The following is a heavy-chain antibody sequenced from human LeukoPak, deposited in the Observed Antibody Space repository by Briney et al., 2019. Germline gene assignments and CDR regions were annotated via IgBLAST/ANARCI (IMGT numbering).Heavy chain of an antibody. CDR3: ARGFRGYSYGQYYYYYYCMDV. D-gene: IGHD5-18*01. CDR2: INHSGST. Sequence: PSETLSLTCAVYGGSFSGYYWSWIRQPPGKGLEWIGEINHSGSTNYNPSLKSRVTISVDTSKNQFSLKLSSVTAADTAVYYCARGFRGYSYGQYYYYYYCMDVWGKGTTVTVSS. J-gene: IGHJ6*03. V-gene: IGHV4-34*01. CDR1: GGSFSGYY.